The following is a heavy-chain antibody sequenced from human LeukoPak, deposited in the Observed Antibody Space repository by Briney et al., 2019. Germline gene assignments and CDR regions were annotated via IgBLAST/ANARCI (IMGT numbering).Heavy chain of an antibody. D-gene: IGHD6-13*01. CDR2: IYYSGST. CDR1: GGSISSHY. J-gene: IGHJ4*02. V-gene: IGHV4-59*11. CDR3: ARERKYSSKKVADFDY. Sequence: SETLSLTCTVSGGSISSHYWSWIRQPPGKGLEWIGYIYYSGSTNYNPSLKSRVTISVDTSKNQFSLKLSSVTAADTAVYYCARERKYSSKKVADFDYWGQGTLVTVSS.